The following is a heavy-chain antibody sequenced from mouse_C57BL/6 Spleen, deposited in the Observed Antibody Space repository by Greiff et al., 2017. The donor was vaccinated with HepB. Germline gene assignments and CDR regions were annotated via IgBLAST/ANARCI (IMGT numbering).Heavy chain of an antibody. V-gene: IGHV1-39*01. J-gene: IGHJ4*01. CDR2: INPNYGTT. Sequence: VQLQQSGPELVKPGASVKISCKASGYSFTDYNMNWVKQSNGKSLEWIGVINPNYGTTSYNQKFKGKATLTVDQSSSTAYMQLNRLTSEDSAVYYCARGGTVVATDAMDYWGQGTSVTVSS. CDR1: GYSFTDYN. D-gene: IGHD1-1*01. CDR3: ARGGTVVATDAMDY.